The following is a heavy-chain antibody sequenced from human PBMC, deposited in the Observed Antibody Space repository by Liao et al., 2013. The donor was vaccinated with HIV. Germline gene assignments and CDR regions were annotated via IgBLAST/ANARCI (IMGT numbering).Heavy chain of an antibody. V-gene: IGHV4-4*07. D-gene: IGHD3-16*01. J-gene: IGHJ1*01. CDR2: IYTSGST. CDR1: GGSISSYY. CDR3: ARGAPGEWYRLEYFQH. Sequence: QVQLQESGPGLVKPSETLSLTCTVSGGSISSYYWSWIRQPAGKGLEWIGRIYTSGSTNYNPSLKSRVTMSVDTSKNQFSLKLSSVTAADTAVYYCARGAPGEWYRLEYFQHWGQGTLVTVSS.